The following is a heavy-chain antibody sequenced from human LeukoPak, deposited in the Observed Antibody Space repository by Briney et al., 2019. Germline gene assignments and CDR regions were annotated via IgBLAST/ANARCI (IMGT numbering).Heavy chain of an antibody. Sequence: PSETLSLTCTVSGGSLNIYYWSWLRQSPGKGLEWIAFINYRGNTNYIPSLMSRVTISMDTSKSQFSLTLNSVTPADAGVYFCARSSSASYPHAFGLWGQGILVTVSP. D-gene: IGHD3-10*01. CDR2: INYRGNT. J-gene: IGHJ4*02. CDR1: GGSLNIYY. CDR3: ARSSSASYPHAFGL. V-gene: IGHV4-59*01.